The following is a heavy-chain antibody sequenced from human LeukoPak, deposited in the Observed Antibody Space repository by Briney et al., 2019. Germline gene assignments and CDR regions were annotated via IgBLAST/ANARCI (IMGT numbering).Heavy chain of an antibody. V-gene: IGHV3-23*01. J-gene: IGHJ4*02. CDR1: GFTFSSYG. Sequence: GGSLRLSCAASGFTFSSYGMHWVRQAPGKGLEWVSAISGSGGSTYYADSVKGRFTISRDNSKNTLYLQMNSLRAEDTAVYYCAKDRGGSGSTTFDYWGQGTLVTVSS. D-gene: IGHD3-10*01. CDR2: ISGSGGST. CDR3: AKDRGGSGSTTFDY.